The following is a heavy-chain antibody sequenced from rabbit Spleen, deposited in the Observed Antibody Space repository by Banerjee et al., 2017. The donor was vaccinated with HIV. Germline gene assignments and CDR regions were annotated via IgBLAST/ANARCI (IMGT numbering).Heavy chain of an antibody. CDR3: ARDAYGNNAKYYLDF. Sequence: QEQLVESGGDLVKPGASLTLTCKASGFSFSNGYDMCWVRQAPGKGLELIACIDDDRSGSAHYATWATGRFTISRTSSTTVTLQMTSLTAADTATYFCARDAYGNNAKYYLDFWGQGTLVTVS. J-gene: IGHJ4*01. V-gene: IGHV1S45*01. D-gene: IGHD5-1*01. CDR1: GFSFSNGYD. CDR2: IDDDRSGSA.